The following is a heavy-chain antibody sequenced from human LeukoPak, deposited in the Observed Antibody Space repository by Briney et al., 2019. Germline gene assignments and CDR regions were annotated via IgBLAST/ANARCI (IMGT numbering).Heavy chain of an antibody. Sequence: GGSLRLSCAASGFTFSSYRMNWVRQAPGKGLEWVSAISGSGGSTYYADSVKGRFTISRDNSKNTLYLQMNSLRAEDTAVYYCAKGTIAAAGVIGYWGQGTLVTVSS. J-gene: IGHJ4*02. V-gene: IGHV3-23*01. CDR2: ISGSGGST. CDR1: GFTFSSYR. CDR3: AKGTIAAAGVIGY. D-gene: IGHD6-13*01.